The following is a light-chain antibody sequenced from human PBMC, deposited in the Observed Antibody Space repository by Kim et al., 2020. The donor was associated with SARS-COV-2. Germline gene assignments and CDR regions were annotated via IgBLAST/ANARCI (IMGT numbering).Light chain of an antibody. CDR3: QQYYSTPPS. J-gene: IGKJ2*03. CDR1: QTVLYNSNNKNY. V-gene: IGKV4-1*01. CDR2: WAS. Sequence: SATINCKSSQTVLYNSNNKNYLAWYQQKPGQAPKLLIYWASIREYGVSDRFSGSGSETDFTLNISSLQAEDVAVYYCQQYYSTPPSFGQGTKLEI.